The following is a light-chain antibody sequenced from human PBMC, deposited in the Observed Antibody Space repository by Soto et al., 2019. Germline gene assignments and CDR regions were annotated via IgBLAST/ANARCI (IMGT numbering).Light chain of an antibody. CDR3: QQYGRSPPFT. CDR2: GAS. CDR1: QSVSSTY. V-gene: IGKV3-20*01. J-gene: IGKJ2*01. Sequence: EIVLTQSPGTLSLSPGERATLSCRASQSVSSTYIAWYQQNPGQAPRLLIYGASSRATGIPDRFSGSGSGTDFTLTISRLEHEDVAVYFCQQYGRSPPFTFGQGTKVEIK.